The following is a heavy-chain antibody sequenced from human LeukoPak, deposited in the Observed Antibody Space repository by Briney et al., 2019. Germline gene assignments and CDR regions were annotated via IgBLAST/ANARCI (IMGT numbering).Heavy chain of an antibody. CDR2: IWYDGSNK. D-gene: IGHD3-16*02. J-gene: IGHJ4*02. V-gene: IGHV3-33*01. Sequence: GRSLRLSCAASGFTLSSYGMHWVRQAPGKGLEWVAVIWYDGSNKYYADSVKGRFTISRDNSKNTLYLQMNSLRAEDTAVYYCASDRPDDYVWGSYRYIDYWGQGTLVTVSS. CDR3: ASDRPDDYVWGSYRYIDY. CDR1: GFTLSSYG.